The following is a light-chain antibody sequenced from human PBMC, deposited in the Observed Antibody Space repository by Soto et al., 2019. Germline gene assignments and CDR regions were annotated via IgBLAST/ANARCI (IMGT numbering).Light chain of an antibody. CDR1: QSVGRW. J-gene: IGKJ1*01. CDR3: QQYDSNSWT. CDR2: RAS. V-gene: IGKV1-5*03. Sequence: DIHLTQSPSTLSASVGDRVTITCRASQSVGRWVAWYQQKPGKAPKLLIYRASSLQSGVPSTFSGRGSGTEFTLTISRLQPDDFATYYCQQYDSNSWTFGQGTKVDVK.